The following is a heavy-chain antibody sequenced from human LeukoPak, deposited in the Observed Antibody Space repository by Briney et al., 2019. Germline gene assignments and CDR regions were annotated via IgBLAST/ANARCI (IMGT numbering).Heavy chain of an antibody. J-gene: IGHJ4*02. V-gene: IGHV1-18*04. D-gene: IGHD2-2*01. CDR3: ARDGTSTDDY. CDR2: ISGNNGNP. Sequence: ASVKVSCKASGYTFTSYYIHWVRQAPGQGLEWIAWISGNNGNPNYGQKFQGRFTVTTDSSTSTAYMELRNLRSDDTAVYYCARDGTSTDDYWGQGTLVTVSS. CDR1: GYTFTSYY.